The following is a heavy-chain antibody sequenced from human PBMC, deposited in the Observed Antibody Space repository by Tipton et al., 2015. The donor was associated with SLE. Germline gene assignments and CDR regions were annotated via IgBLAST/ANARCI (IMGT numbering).Heavy chain of an antibody. V-gene: IGHV5-51*03. Sequence: VQLVPSGAEVKKPGESLKISCKGSGYSFTSYWIGWVRQMPGKGLEWMGIIYPVDSHTTYSPSFQGQVTISADKSISTAYLQWSSLKASDTAMYYCARRGGEPRHYYYYGMDVWGQGTTVTVSS. D-gene: IGHD3-16*01. CDR1: GYSFTSYW. CDR2: IYPVDSHT. CDR3: ARRGGEPRHYYYYGMDV. J-gene: IGHJ6*02.